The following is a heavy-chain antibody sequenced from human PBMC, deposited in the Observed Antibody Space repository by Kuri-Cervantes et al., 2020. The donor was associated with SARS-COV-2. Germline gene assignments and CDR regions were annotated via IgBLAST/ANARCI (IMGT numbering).Heavy chain of an antibody. CDR2: IRSKANSYAT. J-gene: IGHJ6*02. V-gene: IGHV3-73*01. D-gene: IGHD3-10*01. CDR1: GFTFSNAW. Sequence: GESLKISCAASGFTFSNAWMSWVRQAPGKGLEWVGRIRSKANSYATAYAASVKGRFTISRDDSKNTAYLQMNSLKTEDTAVYYCARDRWLWFGVDVWGQGTTVTVSS. CDR3: ARDRWLWFGVDV.